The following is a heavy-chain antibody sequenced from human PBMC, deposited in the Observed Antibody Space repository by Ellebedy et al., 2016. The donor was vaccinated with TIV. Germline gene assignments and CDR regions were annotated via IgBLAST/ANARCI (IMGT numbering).Heavy chain of an antibody. CDR2: ISWNSGSI. Sequence: SLKISXAASGFTFDDYAMHWVRQAPGKGLEWVSGISWNSGSIGYADSVKGRFTISRDNAKDSLYLQMNSLRPEDTALYYCARDRLSRYFDYWGQGALVTVSS. CDR3: ARDRLSRYFDY. CDR1: GFTFDDYA. V-gene: IGHV3-9*01. J-gene: IGHJ4*02.